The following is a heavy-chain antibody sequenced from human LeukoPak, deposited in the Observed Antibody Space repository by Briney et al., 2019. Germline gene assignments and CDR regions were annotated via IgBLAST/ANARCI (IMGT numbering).Heavy chain of an antibody. CDR1: GFTFTSSA. CDR2: IVVGSGNT. J-gene: IGHJ4*02. Sequence: ASVKVSCKASGFTFTSSAVQWVRQARGQRLEWIGWIVVGSGNTNYAQKFQERVTITRDMPTSTAYMELSSLRSEDTAVYYCAAECGGGSFDYWGQGTLVTVSS. V-gene: IGHV1-58*01. CDR3: AAECGGGSFDY. D-gene: IGHD1-26*01.